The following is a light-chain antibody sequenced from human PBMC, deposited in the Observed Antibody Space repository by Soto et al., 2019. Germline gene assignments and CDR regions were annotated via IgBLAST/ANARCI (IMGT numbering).Light chain of an antibody. V-gene: IGKV3-20*01. CDR3: QQYNSYPIT. CDR1: QSVTRRY. J-gene: IGKJ5*01. CDR2: GAS. Sequence: EIVLTQSPGTLSLSPWERATLSCRASQSVTRRYLAWWQQKPGQAPRLLIYGASSRATGIPDRFSGSGSGTDFTLTISSLQPDDFATYYCQQYNSYPITFGQGTRLEIK.